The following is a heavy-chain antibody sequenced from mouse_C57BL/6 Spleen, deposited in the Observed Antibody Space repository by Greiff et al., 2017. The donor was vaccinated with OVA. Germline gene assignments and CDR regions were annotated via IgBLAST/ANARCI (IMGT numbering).Heavy chain of an antibody. Sequence: EVKVVESGGGLVQPGESLKLSCESTEYEFPSHDMSWVRKTPEQRLELVAAINRDGGSTYYPDTIESRFIISRDNTKKTLYLQLSSLRSEDTALYYGSRTGITGYYAMDYWGQGTSVTVSA. V-gene: IGHV5-2*01. CDR2: INRDGGST. CDR3: SRTGITGYYAMDY. J-gene: IGHJ4*01. D-gene: IGHD2-4*01. CDR1: EYEFPSHD.